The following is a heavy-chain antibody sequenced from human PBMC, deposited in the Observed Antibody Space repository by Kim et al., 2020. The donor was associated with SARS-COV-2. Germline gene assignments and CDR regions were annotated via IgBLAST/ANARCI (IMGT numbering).Heavy chain of an antibody. CDR3: ARGTLTPTMIVVVPPFDP. CDR1: GYTFTGYY. D-gene: IGHD3-22*01. CDR2: INPNSGGT. V-gene: IGHV1-2*06. Sequence: ASVKVSCKASGYTFTGYYMHWVRQAPGQGLEWMGRINPNSGGTNYAQKFQGRVTMTRDTSISTAYMELSRLRSDDTAVYYCARGTLTPTMIVVVPPFDPWGQGTLVTVSS. J-gene: IGHJ5*02.